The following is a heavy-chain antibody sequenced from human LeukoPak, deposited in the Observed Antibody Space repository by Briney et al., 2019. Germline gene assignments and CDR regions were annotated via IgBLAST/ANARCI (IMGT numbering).Heavy chain of an antibody. Sequence: ASVKVSCKASGYTFTGYYMHWVRQAPGQGLEWMGWINPNSGGTNYAQKFQGRVTMTRDTSISTAYMELSRLRSDDTAVYYCARSGAAAGHYYYYYMDVWGKGTTVTVSS. V-gene: IGHV1-2*02. CDR3: ARSGAAAGHYYYYYMDV. D-gene: IGHD6-13*01. CDR1: GYTFTGYY. CDR2: INPNSGGT. J-gene: IGHJ6*03.